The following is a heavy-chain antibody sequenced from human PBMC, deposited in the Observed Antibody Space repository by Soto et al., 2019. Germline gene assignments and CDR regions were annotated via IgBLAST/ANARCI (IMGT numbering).Heavy chain of an antibody. Sequence: QITLRESGPSLVKPTETLTLTCTFSGFSLTTTGVGVGWIRQPTGKALEWLAVVFWDGGERYSPSLKSRVTITKDTSKDQVVFTMTKMDPADTATYYCTQVYGSGSWGWYFHSWGQGTLVTGSS. CDR2: VFWDGGE. J-gene: IGHJ4*02. CDR1: GFSLTTTGVG. CDR3: TQVYGSGSWGWYFHS. V-gene: IGHV2-5*02. D-gene: IGHD1-26*01.